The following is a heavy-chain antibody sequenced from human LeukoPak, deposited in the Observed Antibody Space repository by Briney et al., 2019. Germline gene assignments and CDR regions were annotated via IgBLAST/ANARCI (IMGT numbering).Heavy chain of an antibody. CDR1: GGSFSGYY. V-gene: IGHV4-34*01. J-gene: IGHJ2*01. D-gene: IGHD2-21*01. CDR2: INHSGST. Sequence: SETLSLTCAVYGGSFSGYYWSWIRQPPGKGLEWIGEINHSGSTNYNPSLKSRVTISVDTSKNQFSLKLSSVTAADTAVYYCARDHIVSWYFDLWGRGTLVTVSS. CDR3: ARDHIVSWYFDL.